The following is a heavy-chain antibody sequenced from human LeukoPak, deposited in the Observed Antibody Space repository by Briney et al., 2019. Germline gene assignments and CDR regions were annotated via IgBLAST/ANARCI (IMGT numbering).Heavy chain of an antibody. J-gene: IGHJ4*02. Sequence: SETLSLTCAVYGGSFSGCYWSWIRQPPGKGLEWIEEINHSGSTNYNPSLKSRVTISVDTSKNQFSLKLSSVTAADTAVYYCARGPGARVRGVTHDYWGQGTLVTVSS. V-gene: IGHV4-34*01. D-gene: IGHD3-10*01. CDR1: GGSFSGCY. CDR3: ARGPGARVRGVTHDY. CDR2: INHSGST.